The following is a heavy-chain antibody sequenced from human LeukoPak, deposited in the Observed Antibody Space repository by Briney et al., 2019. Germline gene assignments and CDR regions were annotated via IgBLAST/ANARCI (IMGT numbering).Heavy chain of an antibody. J-gene: IGHJ3*02. V-gene: IGHV4-34*01. CDR2: INHSGST. D-gene: IGHD5-18*01. CDR1: GGSFSGYY. CDR3: AREQTVDTAMVSFSAGAFDI. Sequence: SSETLSLTCAVYGGSFSGYYWSWIRQPPGKGLEWIGEINHSGSTNYNPSLKSRVTISVDTSKNQFSLKLSSVTAADTAVYYCAREQTVDTAMVSFSAGAFDIWGQGTMVTVSS.